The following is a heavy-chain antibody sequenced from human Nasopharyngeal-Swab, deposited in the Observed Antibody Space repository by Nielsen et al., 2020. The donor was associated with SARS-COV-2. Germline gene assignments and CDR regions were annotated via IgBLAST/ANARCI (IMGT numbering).Heavy chain of an antibody. J-gene: IGHJ6*03. Sequence: VRQAPGKGLEWVSTLSGTGESTYYADSVTGRFAISRDNSNNTLYLQMHGLRAEDMAIYFCAKAWAAAGLSFYYYMDVWGKGTTVTVSS. CDR2: LSGTGEST. V-gene: IGHV3-23*01. CDR3: AKAWAAAGLSFYYYMDV. D-gene: IGHD6-13*01.